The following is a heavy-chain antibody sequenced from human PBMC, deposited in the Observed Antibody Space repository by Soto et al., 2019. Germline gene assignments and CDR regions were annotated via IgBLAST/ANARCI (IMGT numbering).Heavy chain of an antibody. CDR1: GFTLSSYS. D-gene: IGHD5-18*01. J-gene: IGHJ4*02. Sequence: GGSLRLSCSASGFTLSSYSMNWVRQAPGKGLEWVSSISSSSSYIYYADSVKGRFTISRDNAKNSLYLQMSSLRAEDTAVYYCARSPGYSYGYYYWGQGTLVTVSS. V-gene: IGHV3-21*01. CDR3: ARSPGYSYGYYY. CDR2: ISSSSSYI.